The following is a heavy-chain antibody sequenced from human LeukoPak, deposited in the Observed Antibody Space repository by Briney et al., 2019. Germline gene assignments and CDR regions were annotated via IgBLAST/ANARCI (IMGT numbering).Heavy chain of an antibody. D-gene: IGHD3-10*01. CDR2: INPSGGSTSST. V-gene: IGHV1-46*01. J-gene: IGHJ4*02. CDR1: GYTFTSYY. Sequence: ASVKVSCKTSGYTFTSYYIHWVRQAPGQGLEWMGIINPSGGSTSSTRYAQKFQGRVTMTRDTSTSTVYMELSGLRSEDTAVYYCARDIRGLILDDYWGQGTLVTVSS. CDR3: ARDIRGLILDDY.